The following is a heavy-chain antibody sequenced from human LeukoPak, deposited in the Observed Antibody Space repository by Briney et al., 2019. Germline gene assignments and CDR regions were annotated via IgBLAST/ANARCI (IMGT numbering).Heavy chain of an antibody. Sequence: SETLSLTCTVSNASMTDYFWSWIRQPPGKGLEWMGYIYSSGSTKYNPSLNSRVSMSVDTSKSHFSLRLRSVTAADTAVYYCAGHFDYWGQGTLVTVSS. J-gene: IGHJ4*02. CDR1: NASMTDYF. CDR2: IYSSGST. V-gene: IGHV4-4*09. CDR3: AGHFDY.